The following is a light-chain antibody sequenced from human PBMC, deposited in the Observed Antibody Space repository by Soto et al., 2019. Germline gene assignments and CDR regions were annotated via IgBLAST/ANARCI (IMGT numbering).Light chain of an antibody. Sequence: EIVMTQSPATLSVSPGERATLSCGASQSVSSSLAWYQQKPGQAPRLLIYGASTRATGIPARFSGSGSGTEFSLTISSLQSEDFAVYYCQQYQDWPPEFGPGTKVDF. CDR3: QQYQDWPPE. CDR1: QSVSSS. V-gene: IGKV3-15*01. J-gene: IGKJ3*01. CDR2: GAS.